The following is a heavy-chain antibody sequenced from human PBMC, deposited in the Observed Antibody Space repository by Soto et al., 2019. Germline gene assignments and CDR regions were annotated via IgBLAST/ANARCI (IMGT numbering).Heavy chain of an antibody. CDR3: ARPFAAQPVVASDF. CDR1: GDSVTSGRYY. D-gene: IGHD3-22*01. Sequence: SETLSLTCTVSGDSVTSGRYYWGWVRQAPGKGLEWIGSVPHAGNTYYNPSLKSRVTLLIDTSKNQFSLSLSSVTAADTAVYYCARPFAAQPVVASDFWGQGLLVTLSS. V-gene: IGHV4-39*01. CDR2: VPHAGNT. J-gene: IGHJ4*02.